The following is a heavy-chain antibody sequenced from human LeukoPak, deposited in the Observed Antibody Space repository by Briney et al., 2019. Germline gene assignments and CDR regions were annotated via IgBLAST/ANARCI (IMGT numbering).Heavy chain of an antibody. Sequence: GGSLRLSCSASGFTFSNFAMHWVRQAPGKGLEYVSSVNNNGAHTYYADSVKGRFTTSRDNSKNTLYLQMTSLRPEDTALYYCVKGSVYSSGCYDYWGQGALVIVSS. D-gene: IGHD6-19*01. CDR3: VKGSVYSSGCYDY. CDR2: VNNNGAHT. J-gene: IGHJ4*02. V-gene: IGHV3-64D*06. CDR1: GFTFSNFA.